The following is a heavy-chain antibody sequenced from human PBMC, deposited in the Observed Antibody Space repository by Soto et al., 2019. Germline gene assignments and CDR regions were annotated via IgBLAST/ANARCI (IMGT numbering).Heavy chain of an antibody. V-gene: IGHV1-69*13. CDR2: IIPIFGTA. CDR1: GGTFSSYA. CDR3: ARDTGIVGASQNFDY. D-gene: IGHD1-26*01. J-gene: IGHJ4*02. Sequence: SVKVSCKASGGTFSSYAISWVRQAPGQGLEWMGGIIPIFGTANYAQKFQGRVTITADESTSTAYMELSSLRSEDTAVYYCARDTGIVGASQNFDYWGQGTLVTVSS.